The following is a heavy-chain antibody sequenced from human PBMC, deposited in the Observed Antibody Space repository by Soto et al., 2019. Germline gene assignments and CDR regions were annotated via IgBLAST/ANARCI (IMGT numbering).Heavy chain of an antibody. J-gene: IGHJ4*02. Sequence: QVQLVESGGGLVKPGGSLRLSCAASGFTFCDYYMSWIRQAPGKGLEWVSYISNSDGYTDYADSVKGRFTISRDDAKNSLYLQMNSLRAEDTAVYYCARELGGLDCWVQGTLVTVSS. CDR3: ARELGGLDC. D-gene: IGHD3-10*01. V-gene: IGHV3-11*06. CDR2: ISNSDGYT. CDR1: GFTFCDYY.